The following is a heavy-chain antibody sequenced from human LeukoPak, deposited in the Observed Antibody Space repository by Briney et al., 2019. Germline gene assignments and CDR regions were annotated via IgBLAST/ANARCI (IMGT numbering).Heavy chain of an antibody. CDR1: GSSISSGSYY. V-gene: IGHV4-61*01. D-gene: IGHD2-2*01. Sequence: SETLSLTCTVSGSSISSGSYYWSWIRQPPGKGLEWIGYIYYSGSTNYNPSLKSRVTISVDTSKNQFSLKLSSVTAADTAVYYCARDPHYCSSTSCYRADWYFDLWGRGTLVTVSS. CDR3: ARDPHYCSSTSCYRADWYFDL. CDR2: IYYSGST. J-gene: IGHJ2*01.